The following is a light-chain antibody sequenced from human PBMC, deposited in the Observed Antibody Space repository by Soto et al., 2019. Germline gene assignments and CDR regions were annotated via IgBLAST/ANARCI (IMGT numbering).Light chain of an antibody. CDR1: QSVSNNY. V-gene: IGKV3-20*01. J-gene: IGKJ1*01. Sequence: EIVMTQSPATLSVSPGERAPLSCRARQSVSNNYLAWYQHQPGQAPRLLIYGASNRATGIPDRFSGSGSGTDFTLTISRLEPEDFAVYYCQQYGSSGTFGQGTKVDIK. CDR3: QQYGSSGT. CDR2: GAS.